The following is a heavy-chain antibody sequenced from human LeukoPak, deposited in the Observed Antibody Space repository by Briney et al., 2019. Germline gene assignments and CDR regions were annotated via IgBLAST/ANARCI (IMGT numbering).Heavy chain of an antibody. CDR1: GASISNYY. Sequence: PSETLSLTCTVSGASISNYYWSWIRQPPGKGLECIGYVSYIGRTNHNPPLKSRVTISADTSKNQFSLKLTSVTAADTAVYYCARHERGAENLDYWGQGTLLTVSS. D-gene: IGHD1-1*01. CDR2: VSYIGRT. V-gene: IGHV4-59*08. CDR3: ARHERGAENLDY. J-gene: IGHJ4*02.